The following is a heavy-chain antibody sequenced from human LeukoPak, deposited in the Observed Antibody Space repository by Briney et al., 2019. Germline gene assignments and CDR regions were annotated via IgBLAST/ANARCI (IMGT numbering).Heavy chain of an antibody. Sequence: PGGSLRLSCAASGFTFSSYWMSWVRQAPGKGLEWVANIKQDGSEKYYVDSVKGRFTISRDNAKNSLYLQMNSLRAEDTAVYYCARDSQIKALGYYYYYMDVWGKGTTVTISS. CDR2: IKQDGSEK. CDR1: GFTFSSYW. CDR3: ARDSQIKALGYYYYYMDV. V-gene: IGHV3-7*01. J-gene: IGHJ6*03. D-gene: IGHD7-27*01.